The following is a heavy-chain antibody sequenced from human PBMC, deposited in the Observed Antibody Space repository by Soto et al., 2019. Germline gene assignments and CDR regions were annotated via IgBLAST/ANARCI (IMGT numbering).Heavy chain of an antibody. CDR3: ARQTRGYSGYDWGNSIDY. J-gene: IGHJ4*02. D-gene: IGHD5-12*01. V-gene: IGHV4-59*08. CDR1: GGSISSYY. CDR2: IYYSGST. Sequence: SETLSLTCTVSGGSISSYYWSWIRQPPWKGLEWIGYIYYSGSTNYNPSLKSRVTISVDTSKNQFSLKLSSVTAADTAVYYCARQTRGYSGYDWGNSIDYWGQGTLVTVS.